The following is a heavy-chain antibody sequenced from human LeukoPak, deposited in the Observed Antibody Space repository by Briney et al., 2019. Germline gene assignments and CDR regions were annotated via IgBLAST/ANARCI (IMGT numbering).Heavy chain of an antibody. CDR2: IIPIFGTA. J-gene: IGHJ1*01. V-gene: IGHV1-69*13. CDR3: ARIATYDSSGYYSRIGYFQH. D-gene: IGHD3-22*01. CDR1: GGTFSSYA. Sequence: SVKVSCKASGGTFSSYAISWVRQAPGQGLEWMGGIIPIFGTANYAQKFQGRVTITADESTSTAYMELSSLRSEDTAVYYCARIATYDSSGYYSRIGYFQHWGQGTLVTVSS.